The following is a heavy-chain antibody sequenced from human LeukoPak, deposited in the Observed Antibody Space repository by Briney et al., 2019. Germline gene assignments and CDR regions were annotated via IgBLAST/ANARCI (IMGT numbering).Heavy chain of an antibody. CDR3: ARGRNTKSAAAPVDY. D-gene: IGHD6-13*01. CDR1: GGTFISYA. V-gene: IGHV1-69*04. CDR2: IIPILGIA. J-gene: IGHJ4*01. Sequence: SVKVSCKASGGTFISYAMSWVGQAPGQGLEWMGGIIPILGIANYAQKFQGRVTITADKSTSTAYMELSSLRSEDTAVYYCARGRNTKSAAAPVDYWGQGTLVTVSS.